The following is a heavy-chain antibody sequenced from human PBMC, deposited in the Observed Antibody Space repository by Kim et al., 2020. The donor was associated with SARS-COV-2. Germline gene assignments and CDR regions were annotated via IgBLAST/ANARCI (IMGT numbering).Heavy chain of an antibody. V-gene: IGHV3-9*01. CDR2: ISWNSGSI. Sequence: GGSLRLSCAASGFTFDDYAMHWVRQAPGKGLEWVSGISWNSGSIGYADSVKGRFTISRDNAKNSLYLQMNSLRAEDTALYYCARGYYYYGMDVWGQGTTV. CDR3: ARGYYYYGMDV. J-gene: IGHJ6*02. CDR1: GFTFDDYA.